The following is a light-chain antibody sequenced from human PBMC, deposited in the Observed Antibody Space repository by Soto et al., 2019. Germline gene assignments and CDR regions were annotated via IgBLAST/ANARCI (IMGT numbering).Light chain of an antibody. J-gene: IGKJ2*02. CDR3: QQANSFPRT. CDR1: QGISTW. CDR2: AAS. V-gene: IGKV1-12*01. Sequence: DIQMTQSPSSVSASVGDTVTISCRASQGISTWLAWYQQKPGKAPKLLIYAASYLQNGVPSRFSGRGSGTDFTLNISSLQPEDFVTSYCQQANSFPRTFGQGTKLQIK.